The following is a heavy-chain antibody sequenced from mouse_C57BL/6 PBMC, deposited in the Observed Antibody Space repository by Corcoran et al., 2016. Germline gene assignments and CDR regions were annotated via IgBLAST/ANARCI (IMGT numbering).Heavy chain of an antibody. Sequence: EVQLQQSGPELVKPGASVKISCKASGYTFTDYYMNWVKQSHGKSLEWIGDINPNNGGTSYNQKFKGKATLTVDKSSSTAYMELRSLTSEDSAVYYCARGVTTVVATPYWYFDVWGTGTTVTVSS. CDR2: INPNNGGT. D-gene: IGHD1-1*01. CDR3: ARGVTTVVATPYWYFDV. J-gene: IGHJ1*03. V-gene: IGHV1-26*01. CDR1: GYTFTDYY.